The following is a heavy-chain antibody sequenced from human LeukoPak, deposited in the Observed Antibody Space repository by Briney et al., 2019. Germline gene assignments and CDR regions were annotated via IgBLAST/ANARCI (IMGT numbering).Heavy chain of an antibody. J-gene: IGHJ4*02. CDR1: GFTFSSYS. Sequence: GGSLRLSCAASGFTFSSYSMNWVRQAPGKGLEWVSYISSSSSTIYYADSVKGRFTISRDNAKNSLYLQMNSLRAEDTAVYYCARGVRQWLLTYYFDYWGQGTLVTVSS. CDR3: ARGVRQWLLTYYFDY. V-gene: IGHV3-48*04. CDR2: ISSSSSTI. D-gene: IGHD6-19*01.